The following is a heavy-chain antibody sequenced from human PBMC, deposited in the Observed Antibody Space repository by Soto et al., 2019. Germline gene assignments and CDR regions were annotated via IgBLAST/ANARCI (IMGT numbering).Heavy chain of an antibody. CDR3: AREVKLVPAATYGMDV. CDR1: GFTFSSYG. J-gene: IGHJ6*02. CDR2: IWYDGSNK. D-gene: IGHD2-2*01. V-gene: IGHV3-33*01. Sequence: QVQLVESGGGVVQPGRSLRLSCAASGFTFSSYGMHWVRQAPGKGLEWVAVIWYDGSNKYYADSVKGRFTISRDNSKITLYLQMNSLRAEDTAVYYCAREVKLVPAATYGMDVWGQGTTVTVSS.